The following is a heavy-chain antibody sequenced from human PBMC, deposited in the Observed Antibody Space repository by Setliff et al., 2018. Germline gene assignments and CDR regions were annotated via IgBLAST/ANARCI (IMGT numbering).Heavy chain of an antibody. CDR3: ARAYCGGDCYNRQLEYFQH. Sequence: ASVKVSCKASSYTFSSYGVSWVRQAPGQGLELMGWISAYNGNINYAQKFQGRVTMTTDTSTRTAYMELRSLRPDDTAVYYCARAYCGGDCYNRQLEYFQHWGQGTLVTVSS. V-gene: IGHV1-18*01. CDR2: ISAYNGNI. CDR1: SYTFSSYG. D-gene: IGHD2-21*02. J-gene: IGHJ1*01.